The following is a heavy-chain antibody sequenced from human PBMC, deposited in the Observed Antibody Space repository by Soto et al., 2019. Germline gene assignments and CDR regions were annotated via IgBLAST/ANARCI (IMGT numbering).Heavy chain of an antibody. CDR3: ARDLDFRSGQPPGMDV. J-gene: IGHJ6*02. CDR1: GGSISSGDYY. Sequence: PSETLSLTXTVSGGSISSGDYYWSWIRQPPGKGLEWIGYIYYSGSTYYSPSLKSRVTISVDTSKNQFSLKLSSVTAADTAVYYCARDLDFRSGQPPGMDVWGQGTTVTVSS. D-gene: IGHD3-3*01. CDR2: IYYSGST. V-gene: IGHV4-30-4*01.